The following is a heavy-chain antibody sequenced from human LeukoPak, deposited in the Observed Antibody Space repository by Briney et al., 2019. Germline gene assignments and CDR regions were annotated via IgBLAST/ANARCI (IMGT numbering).Heavy chain of an antibody. CDR2: IYYSGST. CDR3: ARNYDILTGLNWFDP. V-gene: IGHV4-59*01. J-gene: IGHJ5*02. D-gene: IGHD3-9*01. CDR1: GGSISSYY. Sequence: TSETLSLTCTVSGGSISSYYWSWIRQPPGKGLEWIGYIYYSGSTNYNPSLKSRVTISVDTSKNQFSLKLSSVTAADTAVYYCARNYDILTGLNWFDPWGQGTLVTVSS.